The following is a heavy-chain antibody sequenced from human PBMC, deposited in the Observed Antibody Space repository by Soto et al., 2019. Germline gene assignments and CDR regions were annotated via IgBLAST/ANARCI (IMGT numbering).Heavy chain of an antibody. Sequence: QVQLVQSGAEVKKPGSSVKVSCKASGGTFSSYAISWVRQAPGQGLEWMGGIIPIFGTANYAQKFQGRVTITADESTSTAYMELSSLRSEDTAVYYCTTGGGSSSWYYYYGMDVWGQGTTVTVSS. D-gene: IGHD6-13*01. V-gene: IGHV1-69*01. CDR3: TTGGGSSSWYYYYGMDV. J-gene: IGHJ6*02. CDR1: GGTFSSYA. CDR2: IIPIFGTA.